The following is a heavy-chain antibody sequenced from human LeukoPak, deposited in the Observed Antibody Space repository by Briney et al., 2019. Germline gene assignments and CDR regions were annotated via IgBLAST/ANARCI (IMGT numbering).Heavy chain of an antibody. CDR3: AKAYCSSTSRTLEGSYYFND. V-gene: IGHV3-23*01. J-gene: IGHJ4*02. Sequence: GGFLRLSCAASGFTVSSNYMSWVRQAPGKGLEWVSAISGSGGSTYYADSVKGRFTISRDNSKNTLYLQMNSLRAEDTAVYYCAKAYCSSTSRTLEGSYYFNDWGQGTLVTVSS. D-gene: IGHD2-2*01. CDR2: ISGSGGST. CDR1: GFTVSSNY.